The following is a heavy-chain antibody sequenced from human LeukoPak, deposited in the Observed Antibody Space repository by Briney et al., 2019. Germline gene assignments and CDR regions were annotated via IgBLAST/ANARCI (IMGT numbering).Heavy chain of an antibody. Sequence: PGGSLRLSCVASGFTFSTYAMNWVRQAPGKGLEWVSYIGSSGGTIYYADSVRGRFTVSRDNGKNSLFLQMNNLRDEDTAVYFCAGKLALWGHGTLVTVTS. CDR2: IGSSGGTI. J-gene: IGHJ4*01. CDR3: AGKLAL. CDR1: GFTFSTYA. V-gene: IGHV3-48*02.